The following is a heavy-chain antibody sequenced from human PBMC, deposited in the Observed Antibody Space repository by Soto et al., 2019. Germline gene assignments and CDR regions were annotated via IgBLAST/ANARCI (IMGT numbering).Heavy chain of an antibody. CDR2: ISYDGNKK. Sequence: QVQLVESGGGVVQPGRSLRLSCAASGFTFSSYSMHWVRQAPGKGLEWVALISYDGNKKYYADSVKGRFTTSRDNSKDTLYLKMNSLKPEDTAVYYCARDNAIWQAGIGYFDYWGQGTVVTVSS. CDR1: GFTFSSYS. D-gene: IGHD6-13*01. CDR3: ARDNAIWQAGIGYFDY. V-gene: IGHV3-30-3*01. J-gene: IGHJ4*02.